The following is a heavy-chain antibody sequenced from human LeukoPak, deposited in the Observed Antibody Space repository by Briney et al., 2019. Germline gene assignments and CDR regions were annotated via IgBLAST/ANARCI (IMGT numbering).Heavy chain of an antibody. CDR1: GGSISTGGYY. V-gene: IGHV4-31*03. Sequence: SETLSLTCTVSGGSISTGGYYWSWIRQNPGKGLEWIVYIYYTGSTYYNPSLKSRVTISVDTSKNQFSLKLTSVTAADTAVYYCAKVSVVVVVAAQVVDYWGQGTLVTVSS. CDR3: AKVSVVVVVAAQVVDY. D-gene: IGHD2-15*01. J-gene: IGHJ4*02. CDR2: IYYTGST.